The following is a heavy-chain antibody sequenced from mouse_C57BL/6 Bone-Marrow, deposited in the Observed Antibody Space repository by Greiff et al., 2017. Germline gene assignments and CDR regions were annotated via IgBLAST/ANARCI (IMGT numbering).Heavy chain of an antibody. Sequence: VQLQQPGAELVKPGASVKLSCKASGYTFTSYWMPWVKQRPGRGLEWIGRIDPYSGGTKYNEKFKSKATLTVDKPYRTAYLQLSSLTSEDSAVYYCARSLYYYGDYWGQGTTLTVAS. V-gene: IGHV1-72*01. D-gene: IGHD1-1*01. CDR3: ARSLYYYGDY. J-gene: IGHJ2*01. CDR1: GYTFTSYW. CDR2: IDPYSGGT.